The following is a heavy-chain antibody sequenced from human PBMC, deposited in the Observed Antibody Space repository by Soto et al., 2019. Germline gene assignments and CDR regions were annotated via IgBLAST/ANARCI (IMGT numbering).Heavy chain of an antibody. J-gene: IGHJ4*02. Sequence: GASVKVSCKASGYTFTSYGISWLRQAPGQGLEWMGWISAYNGNTNYAQKLQGRVTMTTDTSTSTAYMELRSLRSDDTAVYYCASIYGDKTGDAAFDYWGQGTLVTVSS. CDR1: GYTFTSYG. CDR3: ASIYGDKTGDAAFDY. CDR2: ISAYNGNT. V-gene: IGHV1-18*01. D-gene: IGHD4-17*01.